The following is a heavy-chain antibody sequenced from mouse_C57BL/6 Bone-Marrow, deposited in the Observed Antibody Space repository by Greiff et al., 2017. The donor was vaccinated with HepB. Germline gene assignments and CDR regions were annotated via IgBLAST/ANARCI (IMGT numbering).Heavy chain of an antibody. CDR3: AKPLYYYGSSLYYAMDY. CDR1: GFSLTSYG. D-gene: IGHD1-1*01. Sequence: VQVVESGPGLVAPSQSLSITCTVSGFSLTSYGVDWVRQPPGKGLEWLGVIWGGGSTNYNSALMSRLSISKDNSKSQVFLKMNSLQTDDTAMYYCAKPLYYYGSSLYYAMDYWGQGTSVTVSS. J-gene: IGHJ4*01. CDR2: IWGGGST. V-gene: IGHV2-9*01.